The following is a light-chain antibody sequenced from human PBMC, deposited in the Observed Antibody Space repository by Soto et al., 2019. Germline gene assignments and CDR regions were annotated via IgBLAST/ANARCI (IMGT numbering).Light chain of an antibody. CDR2: GAS. Sequence: EIVLTQSPGTLSLSPGERATLSCRASQSVSSSYLAWYQQQPGQAPRLLIYGASSRATGIPDRSSGSGSGTDFTLTISRLEPEDFAVYYCQQYGSSPLTFGGGTKVEIK. CDR1: QSVSSSY. J-gene: IGKJ4*01. V-gene: IGKV3-20*01. CDR3: QQYGSSPLT.